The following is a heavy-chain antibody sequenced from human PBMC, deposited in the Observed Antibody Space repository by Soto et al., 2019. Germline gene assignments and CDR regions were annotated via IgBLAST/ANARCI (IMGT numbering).Heavy chain of an antibody. Sequence: QVQLVQSGAEGKKPGASVKVSCKASGYTFINYYIHWVRPAPGPGLEWMAIINPTGGRTNYAQKFQGILALTMDTSTSTVYMELSSLTSEDTAMYYCARHLAAGDVWGQGNLVPVSS. CDR1: GYTFINYY. CDR3: ARHLAAGDV. V-gene: IGHV1-46*01. J-gene: IGHJ4*02. CDR2: INPTGGRT. D-gene: IGHD2-8*02.